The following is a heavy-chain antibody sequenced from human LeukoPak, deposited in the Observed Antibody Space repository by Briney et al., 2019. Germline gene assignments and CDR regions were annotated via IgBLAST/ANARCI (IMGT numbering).Heavy chain of an antibody. CDR3: ARDCSSTSCTPFDY. CDR2: IKQDGSEK. CDR1: GFTFSSYW. J-gene: IGHJ4*02. D-gene: IGHD2-2*01. Sequence: GGSLRLSCAASGFTFSSYWMSWVRQAPGKGLEWVANIKQDGSEKYYVDSVKGRFTISRDNAKNSLYLQMNSLRAEDTAVYNYARDCSSTSCTPFDYWGQGTLVTVSS. V-gene: IGHV3-7*01.